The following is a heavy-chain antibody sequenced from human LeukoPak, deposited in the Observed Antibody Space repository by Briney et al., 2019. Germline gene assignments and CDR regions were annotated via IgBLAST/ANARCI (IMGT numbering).Heavy chain of an antibody. Sequence: GGSLRLSCAASGFTFSSYSMNWVRQAPGKGLEWIPYITSSSTSMYYADSVKGRFTISRDNAKNSLYLQMNSLRDEDTAVYYCARAGGGYNYDDYWGQGTLVTVSS. J-gene: IGHJ4*02. CDR3: ARAGGGYNYDDY. CDR1: GFTFSSYS. CDR2: ITSSSTSM. V-gene: IGHV3-48*02. D-gene: IGHD5-12*01.